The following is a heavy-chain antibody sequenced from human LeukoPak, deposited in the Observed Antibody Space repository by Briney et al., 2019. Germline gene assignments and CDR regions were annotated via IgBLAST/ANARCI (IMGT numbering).Heavy chain of an antibody. V-gene: IGHV1-2*06. CDR2: INPNSGGT. Sequence: ASVKVSCKASGYTFTGYYMHWVRQAPGQGREWMGRINPNSGGTNYAQKFQGRVTMTRDTSISTAYMELSRLRSDDTAVYYCARMQWLVPRDYWGQGTLVTVPS. D-gene: IGHD6-19*01. CDR3: ARMQWLVPRDY. J-gene: IGHJ4*02. CDR1: GYTFTGYY.